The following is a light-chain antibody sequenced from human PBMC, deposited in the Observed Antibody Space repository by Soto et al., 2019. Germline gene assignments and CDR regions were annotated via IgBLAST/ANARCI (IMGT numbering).Light chain of an antibody. Sequence: IQLTQSPSSLSASVGDRVTITCRASQDISSSLAWYQQKAGKAPKLLIYGASILQSGVPSGFSGSGSGTDFTLTISSLQPEDFATYYCQQSYSTPDTFGQGTKVDIK. CDR3: QQSYSTPDT. J-gene: IGKJ2*01. V-gene: IGKV1-39*01. CDR1: QDISSS. CDR2: GAS.